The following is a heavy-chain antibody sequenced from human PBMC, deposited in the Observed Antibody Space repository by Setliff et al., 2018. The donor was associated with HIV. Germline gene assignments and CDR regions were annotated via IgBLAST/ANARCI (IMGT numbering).Heavy chain of an antibody. D-gene: IGHD1-1*01. V-gene: IGHV1-69*13. CDR2: VIPSFATA. Sequence: RASVKVSCKASGGTFKNLAISWVRQAPGQGLEWMGGVIPSFATANYAQKFQGRITITADELTSTVCMDLNSLKSEDSAVYYCANPHDGGAFDVWGQGTAVTVSS. J-gene: IGHJ3*01. CDR1: GGTFKNLA. CDR3: ANPHDGGAFDV.